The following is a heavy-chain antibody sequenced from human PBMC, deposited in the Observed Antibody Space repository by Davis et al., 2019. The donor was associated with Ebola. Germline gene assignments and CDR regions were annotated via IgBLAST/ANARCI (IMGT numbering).Heavy chain of an antibody. J-gene: IGHJ4*02. Sequence: SETLSLTCTVSGDSINSNTYYWGWIRQPPGKGLEWIGSIYYSGSTYYNPSLKSRVTISVDTSRKQFSLNLSSVTAADTAVYYCAGEYYSDYWGQGVLVTVSA. D-gene: IGHD3-10*01. CDR1: GDSINSNTYY. CDR3: AGEYYSDY. CDR2: IYYSGST. V-gene: IGHV4-39*01.